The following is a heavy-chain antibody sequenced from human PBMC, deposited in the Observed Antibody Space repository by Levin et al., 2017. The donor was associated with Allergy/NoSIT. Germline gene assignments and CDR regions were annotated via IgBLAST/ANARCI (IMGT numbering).Heavy chain of an antibody. CDR2: ISYDGSNK. CDR1: GFTFSSYG. D-gene: IGHD6-13*01. J-gene: IGHJ4*02. V-gene: IGHV3-30*18. CDR3: AKGAAPSL. Sequence: GESLKISCAASGFTFSSYGMHWVRQAPGKGLEWVAVISYDGSNKYYADSVKGRFTISRDNSKNTLYLQMNSLRAEDTAVYYCAKGAAPSLWGQGTLVTVSS.